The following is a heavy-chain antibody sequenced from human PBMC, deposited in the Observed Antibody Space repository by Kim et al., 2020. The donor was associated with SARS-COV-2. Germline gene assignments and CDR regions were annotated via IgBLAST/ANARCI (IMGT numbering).Heavy chain of an antibody. CDR3: AREGVVPANTTYYYYGMDV. Sequence: GGSLRLSCAASGFTFSSYGMHWVRQAPGKGLEWVAVISYDGSNKYYADSVKGRFTISRDNSKNTLYLQMNSLRAEDTAVYYCAREGVVPANTTYYYYGMDVWGQGTTVTVSS. J-gene: IGHJ6*02. D-gene: IGHD2-2*01. V-gene: IGHV3-33*05. CDR2: ISYDGSNK. CDR1: GFTFSSYG.